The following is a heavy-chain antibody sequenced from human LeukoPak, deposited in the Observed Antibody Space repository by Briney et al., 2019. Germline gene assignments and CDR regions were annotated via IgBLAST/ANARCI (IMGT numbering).Heavy chain of an antibody. CDR3: ARNVTAGFFDY. CDR2: IYHSWGI. CDR1: GSSITSNYF. D-gene: IGHD1-1*01. V-gene: IGHV4-38-2*01. J-gene: IGHJ4*02. Sequence: SETLSLTCAASGSSITSNYFWAWFRQPPGKGLEWIATIYHSWGIYFNPSLKSRVSISLDASNNQFFLKLASATAADTAIYYCARNVTAGFFDYWGQGILITVSS.